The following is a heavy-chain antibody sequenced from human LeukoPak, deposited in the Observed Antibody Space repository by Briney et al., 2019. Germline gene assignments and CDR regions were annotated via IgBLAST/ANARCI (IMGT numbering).Heavy chain of an antibody. CDR1: GYTFSGYY. J-gene: IGHJ4*02. D-gene: IGHD3-9*01. V-gene: IGHV1-2*02. CDR3: ARVAHNYDLLTGYYPYLDYFDF. CDR2: INPNSGGT. Sequence: ASVKVSCKASGYTFSGYYMHWVRQAPGQGLEWMGWINPNSGGTYCAQKFQGRVTMTRDTSISTAYMELSRLRSDDTAVFYCARVAHNYDLLTGYYPYLDYFDFWGQGTLVTVSS.